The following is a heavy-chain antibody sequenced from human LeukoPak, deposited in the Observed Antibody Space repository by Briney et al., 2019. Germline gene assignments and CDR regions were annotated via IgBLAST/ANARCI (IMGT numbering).Heavy chain of an antibody. CDR2: ISERGGST. D-gene: IGHD3-10*01. V-gene: IGHV3-23*01. CDR1: GITLSNYG. Sequence: GGSLRLSCVVSGITLSNYGMRWVRQAPGKGLEWVSGISERGGSTNYADSVKGRFIISRDTSKNTVYLQMNSLRVEDTAVYFCAKRGIVIRAVIIIGFHKEAYYFDYWGQGILVTVSS. J-gene: IGHJ4*02. CDR3: AKRGIVIRAVIIIGFHKEAYYFDY.